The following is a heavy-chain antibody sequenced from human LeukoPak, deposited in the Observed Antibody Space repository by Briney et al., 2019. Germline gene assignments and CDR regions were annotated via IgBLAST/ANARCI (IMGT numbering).Heavy chain of an antibody. CDR2: ISWNSGTI. J-gene: IGHJ4*02. V-gene: IGHV3-9*01. CDR3: AKASQWLVPVALDY. Sequence: GGSLRLSCAASGFTFDDYAMPWVRQAPGKGLEWVSGISWNSGTIGYADFVKGRFTISRDNAKNSLYLQMNSLRAEDTAVYYCAKASQWLVPVALDYWGQGTLVTVSS. D-gene: IGHD6-19*01. CDR1: GFTFDDYA.